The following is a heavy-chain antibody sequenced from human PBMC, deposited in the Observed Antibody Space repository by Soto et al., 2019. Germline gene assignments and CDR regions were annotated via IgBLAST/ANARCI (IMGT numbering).Heavy chain of an antibody. CDR1: GFTGSDYY. V-gene: IGHV3-11*01. J-gene: IGHJ3*02. CDR2: ISTIGNTI. CDR3: ARGGAGRRSGRMGAFDI. D-gene: IGHD6-19*01. Sequence: GALRVGCAASGFTGSDYYMSWIRQAPGKGLERVSYISTIGNTIYYADSVKGRFTISRDNAKNSLYLQMNSLTAEDTAVYYCARGGAGRRSGRMGAFDIWGQGTMVTVSS.